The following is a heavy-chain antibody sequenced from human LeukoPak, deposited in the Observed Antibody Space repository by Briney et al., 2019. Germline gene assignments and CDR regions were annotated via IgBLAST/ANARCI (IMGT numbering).Heavy chain of an antibody. J-gene: IGHJ3*02. CDR2: IIPIFGTA. D-gene: IGHD6-6*01. CDR1: GGTFSCYA. CDR3: ARDGTSIAIPPDAFDI. Sequence: SVKVSCKASGGTFSCYAISWVRRAPGQGLEWMGGIIPIFGTANYAQKFQGRVTITADESTSTAYMELSSLRSEDTAVYYCARDGTSIAIPPDAFDIWGQGTMVTVSS. V-gene: IGHV1-69*13.